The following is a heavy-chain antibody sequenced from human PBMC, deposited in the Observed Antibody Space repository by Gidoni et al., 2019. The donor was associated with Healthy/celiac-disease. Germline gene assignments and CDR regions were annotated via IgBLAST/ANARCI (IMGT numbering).Heavy chain of an antibody. D-gene: IGHD3-10*01. Sequence: EVQLVESGGGLVQPGRSLRLSCAASGFPFDDYAMHWVRQAPGKGLEWVSGISWNSGSIGYADSVKGRFTISRDNAKNSLYLQMNSLRAEDTALYYCAKDISRGSGPIGAFDIWGQGTMVTVSS. CDR3: AKDISRGSGPIGAFDI. CDR1: GFPFDDYA. V-gene: IGHV3-9*01. J-gene: IGHJ3*02. CDR2: ISWNSGSI.